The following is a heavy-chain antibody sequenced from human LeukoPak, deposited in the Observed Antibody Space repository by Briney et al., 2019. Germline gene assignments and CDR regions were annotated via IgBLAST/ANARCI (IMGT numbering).Heavy chain of an antibody. V-gene: IGHV3-11*06. CDR1: GFPFTSGFTFSDYY. CDR2: ISSTSAYT. D-gene: IGHD2-8*02. Sequence: PGGSLRLSCAASGFPFTSGFTFSDYYMSWIRQAPGKGLEWVSYISSTSAYTSCADSVRGRFTISRDNANNSLFLQMNGLRAEDTAIYYCARGGTGAFDYWGQGTLVTVSS. J-gene: IGHJ4*02. CDR3: ARGGTGAFDY.